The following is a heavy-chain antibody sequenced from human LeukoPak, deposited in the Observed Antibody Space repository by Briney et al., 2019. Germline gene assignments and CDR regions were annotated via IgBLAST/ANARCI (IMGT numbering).Heavy chain of an antibody. V-gene: IGHV3-11*01. J-gene: IGHJ4*02. CDR2: ITSSGRTI. D-gene: IGHD4-17*01. CDR3: AGEGYGDYDGDY. CDR1: GFIFSDYY. Sequence: GGSLRLSCAASGFIFSDYYMTWIRQTPGKGLEWLSYITSSGRTIYYADSVKGRFTISRDNAKNSLYLQMNSLRAEDTAVYYCAGEGYGDYDGDYWGQGTPVTVSS.